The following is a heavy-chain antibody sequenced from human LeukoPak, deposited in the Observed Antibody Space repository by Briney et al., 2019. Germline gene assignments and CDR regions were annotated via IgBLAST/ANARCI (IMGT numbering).Heavy chain of an antibody. J-gene: IGHJ4*02. D-gene: IGHD5-24*01. CDR1: GYTFTGYY. CDR3: ARDRDGYNFRIDY. V-gene: IGHV1-2*02. Sequence: ASVKVSCKASGYTFTGYYTHWVRQAPGQGLEWMGWINPNSGGTNYAQKFQGRVTMTRDTSISTAYMELSRLRSDDTAVYYCARDRDGYNFRIDYWGQGTLVTVSS. CDR2: INPNSGGT.